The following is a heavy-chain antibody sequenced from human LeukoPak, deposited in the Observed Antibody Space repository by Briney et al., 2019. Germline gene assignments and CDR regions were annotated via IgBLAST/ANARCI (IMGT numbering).Heavy chain of an antibody. CDR1: GFTFSSYA. V-gene: IGHV3-23*01. Sequence: GRSLRLSCAASGFTFSSYAMSWVRQAPGKGLEWVSAISGSGGSTYYADSVKGRFTISRDNSKNTLYLQMNSLRAEDTAVYYCAKPINSGSFPDAFDIWGQGTMVTVSS. CDR3: AKPINSGSFPDAFDI. D-gene: IGHD1-26*01. CDR2: ISGSGGST. J-gene: IGHJ3*02.